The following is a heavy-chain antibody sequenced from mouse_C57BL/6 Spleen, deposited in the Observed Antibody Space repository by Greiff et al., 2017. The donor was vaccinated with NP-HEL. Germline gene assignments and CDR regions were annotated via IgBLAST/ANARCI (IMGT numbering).Heavy chain of an antibody. CDR2: ISSGSSTI. D-gene: IGHD2-12*01. V-gene: IGHV5-17*01. CDR3: ARTRRGYFDV. CDR1: GFTFSDYG. Sequence: EVNLVESGGGLVKPGGSLKLSCAASGFTFSDYGMHWVRQAPEKGLEWVAYISSGSSTIYYADTVKGRFTISRDNAKNTLFLQMTSLRSEDTAMYYCARTRRGYFDVWGTGTTVTVSS. J-gene: IGHJ1*03.